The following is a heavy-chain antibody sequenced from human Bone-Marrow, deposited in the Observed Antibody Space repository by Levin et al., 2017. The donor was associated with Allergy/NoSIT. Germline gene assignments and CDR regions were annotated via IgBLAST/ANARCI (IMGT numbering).Heavy chain of an antibody. D-gene: IGHD2-8*01. J-gene: IGHJ4*02. Sequence: LSLTCAASGFTFSDYYMSWIRQAPGKGLEWVSYISSSGSTIYYADSVKGRFTISRDNAKNSLYLQMNSLRAEDTAVYYCARRGGNCTNGVCYKFQDYWGQGTLVTVSS. CDR2: ISSSGSTI. CDR3: ARRGGNCTNGVCYKFQDY. V-gene: IGHV3-11*01. CDR1: GFTFSDYY.